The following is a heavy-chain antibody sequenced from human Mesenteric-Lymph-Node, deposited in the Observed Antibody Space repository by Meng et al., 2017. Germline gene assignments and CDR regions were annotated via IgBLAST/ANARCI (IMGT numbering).Heavy chain of an antibody. Sequence: VDLQSSGPVLLKPSQTLALTCPVSGDSFNSPDYYWSWIRQPPEKGLEWIGYIYYSGSTYYNPSLKSRVSISVDTSKNQFSLKLSSVTAADTAVYYCARASSGWYKRPYYFDYWGQGTLVTVSS. CDR1: GDSFNSPDYY. V-gene: IGHV4-30-4*01. CDR2: IYYSGST. CDR3: ARASSGWYKRPYYFDY. J-gene: IGHJ4*02. D-gene: IGHD6-19*01.